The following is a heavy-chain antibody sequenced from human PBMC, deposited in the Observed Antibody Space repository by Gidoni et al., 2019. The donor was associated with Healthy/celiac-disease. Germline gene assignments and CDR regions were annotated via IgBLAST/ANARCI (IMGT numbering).Heavy chain of an antibody. J-gene: IGHJ4*02. CDR1: GYSISSGYY. V-gene: IGHV4-38-2*01. CDR2: IYHSGST. Sequence: QVQLQESGPGLVKPSETLSLTCAVSGYSISSGYYWGWIRQPPGKGLEWIGSIYHSGSTYYNPSLKSRVTISVDTSKNQFSLKLSSVTAADTAVYYCARMYYYDSSGYYPPQFYFDYWGQGTLVTVSS. CDR3: ARMYYYDSSGYYPPQFYFDY. D-gene: IGHD3-22*01.